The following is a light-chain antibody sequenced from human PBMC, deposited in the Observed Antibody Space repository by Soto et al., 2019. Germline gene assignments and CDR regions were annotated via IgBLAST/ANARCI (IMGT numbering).Light chain of an antibody. CDR2: WAS. Sequence: DIVMTQSPDSLAVSLGERATINCKSSQSVLYSSNNKNYLAWYQQKPRQPPKLLIYWASTRESGVPDLFSGSGSGTDFTLTISSLQAEDVAVYYCQQYYSTPYTFGQGTKLEIK. J-gene: IGKJ2*01. V-gene: IGKV4-1*01. CDR3: QQYYSTPYT. CDR1: QSVLYSSNNKNY.